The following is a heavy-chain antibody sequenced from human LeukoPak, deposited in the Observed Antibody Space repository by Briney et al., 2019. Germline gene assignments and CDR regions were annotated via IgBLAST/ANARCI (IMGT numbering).Heavy chain of an antibody. V-gene: IGHV4-61*08. CDR3: ARVLGTSPTAFDY. CDR1: GGSISSGGYY. Sequence: PSETLSLTCTVSGGSISSGGYYWSWIRQPPGKGLEWIGYIYYSGSTNYNPSLKSRVTISLDTSKNQFSLKLSSVTAADTAVYYCARVLGTSPTAFDYWGQGTLVTVSS. J-gene: IGHJ4*02. CDR2: IYYSGST.